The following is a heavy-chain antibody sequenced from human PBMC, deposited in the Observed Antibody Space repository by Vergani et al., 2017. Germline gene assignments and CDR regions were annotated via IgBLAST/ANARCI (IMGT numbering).Heavy chain of an antibody. V-gene: IGHV3-73*01. CDR3: TSYYSNPVSGFDY. CDR1: GFTFSSYS. J-gene: IGHJ4*02. D-gene: IGHD4-11*01. CDR2: IRSKANSYAT. Sequence: EVQLVESGGGLVQPGGSLRLSCAASGFTFSSYSMNWVRQAPGKGLEWVGRIRSKANSYATAYAASVKGRFTISRDDSKNTAYLQMNSLKTEDTAVYYCTSYYSNPVSGFDYWGQGTLVTVSS.